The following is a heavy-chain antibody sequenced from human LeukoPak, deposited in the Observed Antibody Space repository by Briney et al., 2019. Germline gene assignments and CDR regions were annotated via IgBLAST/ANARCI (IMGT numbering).Heavy chain of an antibody. CDR2: IIPILGIA. D-gene: IGHD3-22*01. Sequence: SVKVSCKASGGTFSSYTISWVRQAPGQGLEWMGRIIPILGIANYAQKVQGRVTITADKSTSTAYMELSSLRAEDTAVYYCARDPPAVTIDSSLDYWGQGTLVTVSS. J-gene: IGHJ4*02. V-gene: IGHV1-69*04. CDR1: GGTFSSYT. CDR3: ARDPPAVTIDSSLDY.